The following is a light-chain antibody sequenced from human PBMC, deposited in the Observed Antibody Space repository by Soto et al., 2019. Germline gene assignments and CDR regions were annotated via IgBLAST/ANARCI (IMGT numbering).Light chain of an antibody. Sequence: IEMTQSPSSLSASVGDRVTITCRASQSIRNDLGWYQQKPGKATKLLIYAASSLQSGVPSRCSGSGSGTDFTLTSSSLQPEDVTTYYCLQDYNYPWTFGQGTKVDIK. CDR2: AAS. CDR3: LQDYNYPWT. V-gene: IGKV1-6*01. J-gene: IGKJ1*01. CDR1: QSIRND.